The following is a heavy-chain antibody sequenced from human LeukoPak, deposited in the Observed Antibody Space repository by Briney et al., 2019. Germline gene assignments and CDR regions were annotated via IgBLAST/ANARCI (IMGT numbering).Heavy chain of an antibody. CDR3: AKHYDIHLNWFDP. CDR1: GFTFRSYA. V-gene: IGHV3-23*01. J-gene: IGHJ5*02. D-gene: IGHD3-9*01. Sequence: PGESLRLSCAVSGFTFRSYAMSWVRQAPGKGLEWVSTTSGSGGSTYYADSVKGRSTISRDNSKNTLYLQMNSLRAEDTAVYYCAKHYDIHLNWFDPWGQGTLVTVSS. CDR2: TSGSGGST.